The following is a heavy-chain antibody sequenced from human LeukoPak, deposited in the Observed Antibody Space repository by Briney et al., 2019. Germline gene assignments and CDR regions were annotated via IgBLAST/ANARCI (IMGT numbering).Heavy chain of an antibody. Sequence: KPSETLSLTCAVSGYSISSGYYWGWIRQPPGKGLEWIGSIYHSGSTYYNPSLKSRVTISVDTSKNQFSLKLTSVTAADTAVYYCARLHWYSNYWGQGTLVTVSS. CDR2: IYHSGST. J-gene: IGHJ4*02. V-gene: IGHV4-38-2*01. CDR3: ARLHWYSNY. D-gene: IGHD6-13*01. CDR1: GYSISSGYY.